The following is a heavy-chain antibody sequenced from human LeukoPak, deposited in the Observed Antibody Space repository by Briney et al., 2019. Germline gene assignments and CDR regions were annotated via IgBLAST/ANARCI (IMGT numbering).Heavy chain of an antibody. V-gene: IGHV4-34*01. J-gene: IGHJ4*02. CDR1: GGSFSGYY. Sequence: PSETLSLTCAVYGGSFSGYYWSWIRQPPGKGLEWIGEINHSGSTNYNPSLKSRVTISVDTSKNQFSLKLRSVTAADTAVYYCARGRPVLQPDPRASGYWGQGTLVTVSS. CDR3: ARGRPVLQPDPRASGY. D-gene: IGHD3-10*01. CDR2: INHSGST.